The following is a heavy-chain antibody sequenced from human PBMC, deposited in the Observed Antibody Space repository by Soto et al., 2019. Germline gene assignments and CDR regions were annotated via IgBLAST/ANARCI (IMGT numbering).Heavy chain of an antibody. D-gene: IGHD1-26*01. CDR2: IYYSGLT. CDR1: GDSISTEGYY. V-gene: IGHV4-31*03. J-gene: IGHJ1*01. Sequence: QVQLQESGPGLVKPSQTLSLTCSVSGDSISTEGYYWSWIRQHPGKGLEWIGYIYYSGLTSYNPSLKSRVNISRATSKNQFYLKLSSVTAADTAVYYCARSRSYYVEDFQKWGQGTLVTVSS. CDR3: ARSRSYYVEDFQK.